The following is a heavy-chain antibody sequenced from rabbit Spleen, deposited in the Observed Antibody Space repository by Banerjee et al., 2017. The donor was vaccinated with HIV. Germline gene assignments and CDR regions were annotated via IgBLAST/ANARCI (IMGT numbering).Heavy chain of an antibody. Sequence: QEQLVESGGGLVQPGGSLQLSCKASGFDFSSYGVSWVRQAPGKGLEWIGYLDPVFGITYFANWVNGRFTISSHNAQNTLCLQLNSLTAADTATYFCARELPGVIGWNFNLWGPGTLVTVS. V-gene: IGHV1S47*01. CDR2: LDPVFGIT. J-gene: IGHJ4*01. D-gene: IGHD1-1*01. CDR3: ARELPGVIGWNFNL. CDR1: GFDFSSYG.